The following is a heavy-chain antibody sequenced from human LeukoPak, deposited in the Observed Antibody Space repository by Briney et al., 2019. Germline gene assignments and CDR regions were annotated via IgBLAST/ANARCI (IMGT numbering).Heavy chain of an antibody. CDR1: GYTFTSYG. CDR3: ARPNDRRGLLAFDI. V-gene: IGHV1-18*01. J-gene: IGHJ3*02. Sequence: ASVKVSCKASGYTFTSYGISWVRQAPGQGLEWMGWISAYNGNTNYAQKLQGRVTMTTDTSTSTAYMELRSLRSDDTAVYYCARPNDRRGLLAFDIWGQGTMVTVSS. CDR2: ISAYNGNT. D-gene: IGHD3-10*01.